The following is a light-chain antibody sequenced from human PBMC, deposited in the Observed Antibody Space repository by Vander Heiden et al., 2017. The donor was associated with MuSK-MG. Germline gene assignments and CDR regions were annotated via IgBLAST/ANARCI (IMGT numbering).Light chain of an antibody. Sequence: EIVLTQSPATLSLSPGERASQSVSSYLAWYQQKPGQAPRLLIYDASNRATGIPARFSGSGSGTDFTLTISSLEPEDFAVYYCQQRSNWPPWTVGQGTKVEIK. CDR2: DAS. CDR3: QQRSNWPPWT. CDR1: QSVSSY. J-gene: IGKJ1*01. V-gene: IGKV3-11*01.